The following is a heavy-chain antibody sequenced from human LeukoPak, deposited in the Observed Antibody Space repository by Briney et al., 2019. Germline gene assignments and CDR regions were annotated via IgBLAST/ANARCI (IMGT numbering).Heavy chain of an antibody. CDR1: GFTFSGYW. CDR2: VNSDGSRT. J-gene: IGHJ4*02. CDR3: TRSPYSSSWTFEY. Sequence: GGSLRLSCAASGFTFSGYWIHWVRQAPVKGLEWVSRVNSDGSRTDYADSVKGRFTISRDNAKNTLYLHMHSLRPEDTAVYYCTRSPYSSSWTFEYWGQGALVSVPS. V-gene: IGHV3-74*01. D-gene: IGHD6-13*01.